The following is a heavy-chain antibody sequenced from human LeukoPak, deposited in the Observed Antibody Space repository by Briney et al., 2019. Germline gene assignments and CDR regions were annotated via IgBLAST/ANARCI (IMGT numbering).Heavy chain of an antibody. V-gene: IGHV1-2*02. J-gene: IGHJ4*02. CDR3: AREDYEIVGATAYDY. D-gene: IGHD1-26*01. CDR2: INPNSGGT. Sequence: GASVKVSCKASGYTFTGYYMHWVRQAPGQGLEWMGWINPNSGGTNYAQKFQGRVTMTRDTSISTAFMELSRLRSDDTAVYYCAREDYEIVGATAYDYWGQGTLVTVSS. CDR1: GYTFTGYY.